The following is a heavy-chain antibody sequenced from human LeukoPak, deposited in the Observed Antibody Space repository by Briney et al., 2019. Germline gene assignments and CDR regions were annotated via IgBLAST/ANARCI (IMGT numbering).Heavy chain of an antibody. CDR2: ISYDGSNK. V-gene: IGHV3-30-3*01. CDR3: AKDQVVRGVNAFDI. J-gene: IGHJ3*02. D-gene: IGHD3-10*01. Sequence: PGGSLRLSCAASGFTFSSYAMHWVRQAPGKGLEWVAVISYDGSNKYYADSVKGRFTISRDNSKNTLYLQMNSLRAEDTAVYYCAKDQVVRGVNAFDIWGQGTMVTVSS. CDR1: GFTFSSYA.